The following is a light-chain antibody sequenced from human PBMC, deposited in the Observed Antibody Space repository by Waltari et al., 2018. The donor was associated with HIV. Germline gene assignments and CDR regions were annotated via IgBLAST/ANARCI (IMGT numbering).Light chain of an antibody. Sequence: EIVMTQSPATLSVSPGERVALSCRASQRVGSALAWYQQKPGQVPRLLIYGASTRATGVPARFSGSGSETEFTLTISSLQSEDFAVYYCQQYNKWPLTFGGGTKVEIK. CDR3: QQYNKWPLT. CDR2: GAS. CDR1: QRVGSA. V-gene: IGKV3-15*01. J-gene: IGKJ4*01.